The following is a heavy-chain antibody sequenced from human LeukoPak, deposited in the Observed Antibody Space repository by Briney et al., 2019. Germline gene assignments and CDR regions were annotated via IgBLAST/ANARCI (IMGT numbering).Heavy chain of an antibody. V-gene: IGHV3-21*01. D-gene: IGHD6-6*01. J-gene: IGHJ4*02. Sequence: PGGSLRLSCAASGFTFSSYTMNWVRQAPGKGLEWVSCISSSSSYINYTDSVKGRFTISRDNAKNSLYLLMNSLRAEDTAVYYCARENVYSSSPFDYWGQGTLVTVSS. CDR2: ISSSSSYI. CDR3: ARENVYSSSPFDY. CDR1: GFTFSSYT.